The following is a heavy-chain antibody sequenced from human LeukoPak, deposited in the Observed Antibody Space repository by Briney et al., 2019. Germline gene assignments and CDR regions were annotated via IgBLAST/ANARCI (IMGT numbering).Heavy chain of an antibody. CDR1: GGTFSSYA. CDR3: ARGGVVVVPAAINWFDP. V-gene: IGHV1-69*04. D-gene: IGHD2-2*02. Sequence: SVKVSCKASGGTFSSYAISWVRQAPGQGLEWMGRIIPILGIANYAQKFQGRVTITADKSTSTAYMELSSLRSEDTAVYYCARGGVVVVPAAINWFDPWGQGTLVTVSS. CDR2: IIPILGIA. J-gene: IGHJ5*02.